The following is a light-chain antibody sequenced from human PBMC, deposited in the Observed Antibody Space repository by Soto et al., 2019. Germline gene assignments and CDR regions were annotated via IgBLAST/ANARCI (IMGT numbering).Light chain of an antibody. CDR1: QSVSSY. CDR3: QQRSNWPLT. J-gene: IGKJ4*01. V-gene: IGKV3-11*01. CDR2: DAS. Sequence: EIVLTQSPATLSLSPGERATLSCRASQSVSSYLAWYQQKPGQAPRLLIYDASNRATGIPARFSGSGSGTDFTLTIRSLEAEDFAVYYCQQRSNWPLTFGGGTKVEIK.